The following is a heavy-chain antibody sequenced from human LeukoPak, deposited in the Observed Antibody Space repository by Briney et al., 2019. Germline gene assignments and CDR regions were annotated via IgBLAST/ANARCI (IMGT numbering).Heavy chain of an antibody. CDR3: AMIAAAGTSDY. CDR2: ISYDGSNK. D-gene: IGHD6-13*01. V-gene: IGHV3-30*03. J-gene: IGHJ4*02. Sequence: GSLRLSCAASGFAFSSYGMHWVRQAPGKGLEWVAVISYDGSNKYYADSVKGRFTISRDNSKNTLYLQMNSLRAEDTAVYYCAMIAAAGTSDYWGQGTLVTVSS. CDR1: GFAFSSYG.